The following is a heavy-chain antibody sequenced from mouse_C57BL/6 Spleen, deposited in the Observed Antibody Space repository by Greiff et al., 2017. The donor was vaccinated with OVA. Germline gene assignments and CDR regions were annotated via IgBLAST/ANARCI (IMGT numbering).Heavy chain of an antibody. V-gene: IGHV1-81*01. D-gene: IGHD1-1*01. J-gene: IGHJ3*01. CDR1: GYTFTSYG. Sequence: QVQLKESGAELARPGASVKLSCKASGYTFTSYGISWVKQRTGQGLEWIGEIYPRSGNTYYNEKFKGKATLPADKSSSTAYMELRSLTSEDSAVYVCASPHYYGSSTPCAYWGQGTLVTVSA. CDR2: IYPRSGNT. CDR3: ASPHYYGSSTPCAY.